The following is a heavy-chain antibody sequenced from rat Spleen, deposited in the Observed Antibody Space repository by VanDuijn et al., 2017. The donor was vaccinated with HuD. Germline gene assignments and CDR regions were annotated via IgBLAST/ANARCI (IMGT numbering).Heavy chain of an antibody. CDR1: GFTFSDYY. J-gene: IGHJ2*01. CDR3: TREDWVFDY. V-gene: IGHV5-29*01. D-gene: IGHD5-1*01. Sequence: EVQLVESDGGLVQPGRSLKLSCAASGFTFSDYYMAWVRQAPTKGLEWVATISYDGSNTYYPDSTKGRFTISRDNAESTLSLQMNSLTSEDTATYYCTREDWVFDYWGQGVMVTVSS. CDR2: ISYDGSNT.